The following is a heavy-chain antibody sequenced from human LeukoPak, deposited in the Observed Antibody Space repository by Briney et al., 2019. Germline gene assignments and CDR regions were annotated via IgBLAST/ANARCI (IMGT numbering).Heavy chain of an antibody. CDR2: ICNSGGT. CDR3: AKTGRPNNSGWYRWFDS. J-gene: IGHJ5*01. CDR1: GDSISTYY. Sequence: KSSDTLSLTCTVSGDSISTYYWSWIRQPPGKGLEWIGCICNSGGTNYNPSLKSRVTISVDTSKNQFSLNLSSVTAADTAVYYCAKTGRPNNSGWYRWFDSWGQGTLVTVSS. D-gene: IGHD6-19*01. V-gene: IGHV4-4*09.